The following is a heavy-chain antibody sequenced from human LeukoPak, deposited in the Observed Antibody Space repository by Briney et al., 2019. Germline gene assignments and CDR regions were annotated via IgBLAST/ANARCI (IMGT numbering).Heavy chain of an antibody. Sequence: SETLSLTCTVSGGSLRNYYWSWIRQPPGKGPEWIGHIYYSGSTNYNVSLKSRVTISIDMSKNQFSLKLSSVTAADTAVYYCGRYQLPDFWGQGTLVTVSS. CDR3: GRYQLPDF. D-gene: IGHD1-7*01. V-gene: IGHV4-59*01. J-gene: IGHJ4*02. CDR1: GGSLRNYY. CDR2: IYYSGST.